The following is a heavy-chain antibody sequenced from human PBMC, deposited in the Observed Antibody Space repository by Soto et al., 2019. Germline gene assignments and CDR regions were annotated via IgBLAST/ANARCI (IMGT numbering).Heavy chain of an antibody. J-gene: IGHJ4*02. Sequence: QITLKEAGPTLVKPTEPLTLTCTFSGFSFTTTRMGVGWTRQPPGKALECLAIIYWDGESRYNPLLRRRLTLTEENSKNQVVRTMTNMDPHDTATYYCAHRDSTGTTTYFDSWGQGITVNVAS. D-gene: IGHD1-1*01. CDR1: GFSFTTTRMG. CDR2: IYWDGES. CDR3: AHRDSTGTTTYFDS. V-gene: IGHV2-5*02.